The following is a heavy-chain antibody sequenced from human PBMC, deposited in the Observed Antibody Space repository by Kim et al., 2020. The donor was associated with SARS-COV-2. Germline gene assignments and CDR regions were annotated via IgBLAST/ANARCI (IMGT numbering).Heavy chain of an antibody. V-gene: IGHV3-53*01. D-gene: IGHD3-10*01. J-gene: IGHJ4*02. CDR3: ARNGMVPYYFDY. Sequence: GGSLRLSCAASGFTVSSNYMSWVRQAPGKGLEWVSVIYSGGSTYYADSVKGRFTISRDNSKNTLYLQMNSLRAEDTAVYYCARNGMVPYYFDYWGQGTLVTVSS. CDR1: GFTVSSNY. CDR2: IYSGGST.